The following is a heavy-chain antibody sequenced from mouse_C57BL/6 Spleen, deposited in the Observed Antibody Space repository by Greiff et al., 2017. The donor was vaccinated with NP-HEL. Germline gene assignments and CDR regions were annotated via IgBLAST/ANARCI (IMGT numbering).Heavy chain of an antibody. D-gene: IGHD2-4*01. J-gene: IGHJ4*01. Sequence: QVQLKESGAELVRPGTSVKMSCKASGYTFTNYWIGWAKQRPGHGLEWIGDIYPGGGYTNYNEKFKGKATLTADKSSSTAYMQFSSLTSEDSAIYYCARGDDFPYAMDYWGQGTSVTVSS. V-gene: IGHV1-63*01. CDR2: IYPGGGYT. CDR3: ARGDDFPYAMDY. CDR1: GYTFTNYW.